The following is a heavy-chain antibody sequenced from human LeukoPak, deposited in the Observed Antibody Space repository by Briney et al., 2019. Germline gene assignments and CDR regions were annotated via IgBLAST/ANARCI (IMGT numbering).Heavy chain of an antibody. Sequence: GGSLRLSCAASGFTFSSYGMHWVRQALGKGLEWVAVISYDGSNKYYADSVKGRFTISRDNSKNTLYLQMNSLRAEDTAVYYCAKNYDSSGAFDIWGQGTMVTVSS. CDR1: GFTFSSYG. D-gene: IGHD3-22*01. V-gene: IGHV3-30*18. CDR2: ISYDGSNK. J-gene: IGHJ3*02. CDR3: AKNYDSSGAFDI.